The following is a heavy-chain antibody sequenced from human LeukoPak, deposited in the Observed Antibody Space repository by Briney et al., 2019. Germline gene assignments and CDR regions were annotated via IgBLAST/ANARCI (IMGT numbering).Heavy chain of an antibody. D-gene: IGHD6-6*01. Sequence: TSETLSLTCAVYGGSFSGYYWSWTRQPPGKGLEWIGEINHSGSTNYNPSLKSRVTISVDTSKNQFSLKLSSVTAADTAVYYCAREAGDSSSSFVDYWGQGTLVTVSS. V-gene: IGHV4-34*01. J-gene: IGHJ4*02. CDR1: GGSFSGYY. CDR3: AREAGDSSSSFVDY. CDR2: INHSGST.